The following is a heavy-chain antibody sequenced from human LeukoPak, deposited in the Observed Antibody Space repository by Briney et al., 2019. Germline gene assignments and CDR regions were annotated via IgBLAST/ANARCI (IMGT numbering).Heavy chain of an antibody. V-gene: IGHV1-18*04. CDR1: GYTFTSYG. CDR2: ISAYNGNT. Sequence: ASVKVSCKTSGYTFTSYGISWVRQAPGQGLEWIGWISAYNGNTNYAHKFQGRVTMTTDKSTSTAYMEVRSLTPDDTAIYYCARDGTEYSSGWARFDYWGQGTLLTVSS. D-gene: IGHD6-19*01. CDR3: ARDGTEYSSGWARFDY. J-gene: IGHJ4*02.